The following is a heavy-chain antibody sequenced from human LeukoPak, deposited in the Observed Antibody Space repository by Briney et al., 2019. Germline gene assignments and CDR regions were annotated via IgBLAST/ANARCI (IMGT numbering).Heavy chain of an antibody. CDR1: GFTFSSYS. J-gene: IGHJ4*02. CDR2: ITASGTAM. Sequence: PGGSLRLSCAASGFTFSSYSTNWARQAPGKGLEWVSHITASGTAMFYADSVKGRFTISRDNAKNSLYLQMNSLRDEDTAVYYCASSGSYRFDYWGQGTLVTVSS. CDR3: ASSGSYRFDY. D-gene: IGHD1-26*01. V-gene: IGHV3-48*02.